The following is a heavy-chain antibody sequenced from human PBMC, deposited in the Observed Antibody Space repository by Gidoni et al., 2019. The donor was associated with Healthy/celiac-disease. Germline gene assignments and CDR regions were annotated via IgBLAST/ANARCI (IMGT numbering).Heavy chain of an antibody. D-gene: IGHD5-12*01. CDR3: ARDSPPIYVATSRSARGYYYYGMDV. CDR1: GGTFSSYA. V-gene: IGHV1-69*01. CDR2: IIPIFGTA. J-gene: IGHJ6*02. Sequence: QVQLVQSGAEVKKPGSSVKVSCKASGGTFSSYAIRWVRQAPGQGLELMGGIIPIFGTANYAQKFQGRVTITADESTSTAYMELSSLRSEDTAVYYCARDSPPIYVATSRSARGYYYYGMDVWGQGTTVTVSS.